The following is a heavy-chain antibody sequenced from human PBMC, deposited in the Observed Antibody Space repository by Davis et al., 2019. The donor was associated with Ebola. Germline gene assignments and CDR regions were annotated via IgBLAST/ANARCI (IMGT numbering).Heavy chain of an antibody. V-gene: IGHV1-24*01. CDR2: SDPEDGEA. D-gene: IGHD2/OR15-2a*01. CDR1: GYTLREVS. CDR3: ATANYNSHFLH. J-gene: IGHJ4*02. Sequence: ASVKVSCKVSGYTLREVSMHWVRQAPGRGLEWMGGSDPEDGEAVFAQKFQGRVTMTDDTSTDTAYMELSGLTSEDTAVYYCATANYNSHFLHWGQGALVTVSS.